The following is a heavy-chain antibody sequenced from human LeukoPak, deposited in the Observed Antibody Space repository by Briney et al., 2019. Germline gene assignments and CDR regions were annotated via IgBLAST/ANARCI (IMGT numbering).Heavy chain of an antibody. J-gene: IGHJ4*02. Sequence: SETLSLTCAVYGGSLSPYYWSWIRQPPGKGLEWIGEINHSGSTNYNPSLKSRVTISVDTSKNHLSLKLGSVTAADTAVYYWARHVGGMPHDYWGQGTLVTVSS. CDR3: ARHVGGMPHDY. CDR1: GGSLSPYY. D-gene: IGHD2-2*01. V-gene: IGHV4-34*01. CDR2: INHSGST.